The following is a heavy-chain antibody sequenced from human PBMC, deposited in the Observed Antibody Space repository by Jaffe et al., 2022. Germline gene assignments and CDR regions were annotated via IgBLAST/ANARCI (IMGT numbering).Heavy chain of an antibody. CDR1: GGSISSSSYY. D-gene: IGHD6-19*01. CDR2: IYYSGST. CDR3: ARQGALSSGWYWPQGY. Sequence: QLQLQESGPGLVKPSETLSLTCTVSGGSISSSSYYWGWIRQPPGKGLEWIGSIYYSGSTYYNPSLKSRVTISVDTSKNQFSLKLSSVTAADTAVYYCARQGALSSGWYWPQGYWGQGTLVTVSS. V-gene: IGHV4-39*01. J-gene: IGHJ4*02.